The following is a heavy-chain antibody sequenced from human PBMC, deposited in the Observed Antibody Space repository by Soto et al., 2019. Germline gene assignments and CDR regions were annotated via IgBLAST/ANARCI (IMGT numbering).Heavy chain of an antibody. Sequence: EGQLVESGGGLVQPGGSLRLSCAASGFTLSDNWIHWVRRAPGKGLVWVSRINNDGSSVTYADSVQGRFTLSRDNAKNTWFLQMDSLRVEDTAMYYCVRAPDQRPFDYWGQGTLVTVSS. CDR3: VRAPDQRPFDY. D-gene: IGHD6-25*01. V-gene: IGHV3-74*03. CDR2: INNDGSSV. J-gene: IGHJ4*02. CDR1: GFTLSDNW.